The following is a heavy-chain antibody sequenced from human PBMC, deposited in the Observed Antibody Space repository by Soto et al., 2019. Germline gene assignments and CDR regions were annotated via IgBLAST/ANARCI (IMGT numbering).Heavy chain of an antibody. CDR3: ARDPRGAATNYYYGMDV. V-gene: IGHV1-2*04. J-gene: IGHJ6*02. D-gene: IGHD6-25*01. Sequence: ASVKVSCKASGYTFTGYYMHWVRQAPGQGLEWMGWINPNSGGTNYAQKFQGWVTMTRDTSISTAYMELSRLRSDDTAVYYCARDPRGAATNYYYGMDVWGQGTTVTVSS. CDR2: INPNSGGT. CDR1: GYTFTGYY.